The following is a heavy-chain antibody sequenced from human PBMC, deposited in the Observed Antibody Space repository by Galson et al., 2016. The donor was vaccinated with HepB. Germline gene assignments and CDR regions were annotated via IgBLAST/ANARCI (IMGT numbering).Heavy chain of an antibody. CDR2: IDSGSTTI. CDR3: VRESPGVSSYGSVDY. CDR1: GFTFSGYN. Sequence: SLRLSCATSGFTFSGYNMNWVRRAPGRRLEWVSYIDSGSTTIFYADSVKGRFTISRDNAKNSLYLQMNSLRAEDTALYYCVRESPGVSSYGSVDYWGQGTLVTVSS. D-gene: IGHD5-18*01. J-gene: IGHJ4*02. V-gene: IGHV3-48*03.